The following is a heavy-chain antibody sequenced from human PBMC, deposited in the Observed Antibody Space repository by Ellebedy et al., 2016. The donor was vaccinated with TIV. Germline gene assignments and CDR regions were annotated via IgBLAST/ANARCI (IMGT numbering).Heavy chain of an antibody. V-gene: IGHV3-30*03. CDR1: GFTFSSYG. CDR2: ISYDGSNK. CDR3: ARHGGDY. Sequence: GESLKISXAASGFTFSSYGMHWVRQAPGKGLEWVAVISYDGSNKYYADSVKGRFTISRDNSKDTLYLQMNSLRAEDTAVYYCARHGGDYWGQGSLVTVSS. D-gene: IGHD3-16*01. J-gene: IGHJ4*02.